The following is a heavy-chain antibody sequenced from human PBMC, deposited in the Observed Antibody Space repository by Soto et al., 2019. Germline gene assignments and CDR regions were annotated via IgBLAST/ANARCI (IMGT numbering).Heavy chain of an antibody. J-gene: IGHJ3*02. CDR1: GGSITSSY. D-gene: IGHD3-3*02. CDR2: IYDTGISGYTPST. Sequence: SETLSLTCTVSGGSITSSYWSWIRRPPGKGLEWIAYIYDTGISGYTPSTSYNPSLKSRVTMSVDTSKSQFSLKLSSVTATDTAVYYCARDSGRLLSFSTIWGQGTMVTVSS. V-gene: IGHV4-59*01. CDR3: ARDSGRLLSFSTI.